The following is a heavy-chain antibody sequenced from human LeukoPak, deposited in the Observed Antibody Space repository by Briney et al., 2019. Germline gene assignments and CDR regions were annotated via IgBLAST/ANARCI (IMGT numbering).Heavy chain of an antibody. Sequence: GGSLRLSCAASGFTFSDYAMSWVRRAPGKGLEWVSGLSAGGGSTYYADSVKGRFTISRDNSKNTLYLQMNSLRAEDTAVYYCAKGGPNDAFDIWGQGTMVTVSS. CDR2: LSAGGGST. J-gene: IGHJ3*02. CDR1: GFTFSDYA. CDR3: AKGGPNDAFDI. V-gene: IGHV3-23*01.